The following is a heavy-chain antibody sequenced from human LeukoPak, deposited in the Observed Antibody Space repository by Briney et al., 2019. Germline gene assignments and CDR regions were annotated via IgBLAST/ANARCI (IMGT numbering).Heavy chain of an antibody. Sequence: SETLSLTCTVSDDSISDYYRGWIRQPPGKGLEWIGYFHNSGTSTYNPSLKSRVTISADTSKNQFSLKLNSLTAADTAVYYCTRGAGWLIDYWGQGILVTVSS. J-gene: IGHJ4*02. D-gene: IGHD3-16*01. V-gene: IGHV4-59*01. CDR1: DDSISDYY. CDR3: TRGAGWLIDY. CDR2: FHNSGTS.